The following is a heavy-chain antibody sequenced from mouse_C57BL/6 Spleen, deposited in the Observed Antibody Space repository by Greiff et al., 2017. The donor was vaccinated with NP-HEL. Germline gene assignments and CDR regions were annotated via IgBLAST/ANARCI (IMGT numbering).Heavy chain of an antibody. D-gene: IGHD1-1*01. V-gene: IGHV1-82*01. Sequence: QVQLQQSGPELVKPGASVKISCKASGYAFSSSWMNWVKQRPGKGLEWIGRIYPGDGDTNYNGKFKGKATLTADKSSSTAYMQLSSLTSEDSAVYFCAGYYYGSFFDYWGQGTTLTVSS. CDR1: GYAFSSSW. CDR3: AGYYYGSFFDY. J-gene: IGHJ2*01. CDR2: IYPGDGDT.